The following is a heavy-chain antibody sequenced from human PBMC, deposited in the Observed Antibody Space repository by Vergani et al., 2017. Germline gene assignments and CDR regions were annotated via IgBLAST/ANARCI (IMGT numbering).Heavy chain of an antibody. V-gene: IGHV1-46*01. Sequence: QVQLVQSGAEVKKPGASVKVSCKASGYTFTSYYMHWVRQAPGQGLEWMGIINPSGGSTSYAQKFQGRVTMTRDTSTSTVYMELSSLRSEDTAVYYCARVGYYGSGIFADAFDIWGQGTTVTVSS. CDR3: ARVGYYGSGIFADAFDI. CDR1: GYTFTSYY. CDR2: INPSGGST. D-gene: IGHD3-10*01. J-gene: IGHJ3*02.